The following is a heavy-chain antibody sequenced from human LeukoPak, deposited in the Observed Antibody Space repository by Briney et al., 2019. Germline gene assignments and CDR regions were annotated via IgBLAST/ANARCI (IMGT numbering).Heavy chain of an antibody. CDR1: GYTFTGYY. Sequence: ASVKVSCKASGYTFTGYYMHWARQAPGQGLEWMGWINPNSGGTNYAQKFQGRVTMTRDTSISTAYMELSRLRSDDTAVYYCARSLMVPYYYYMDVWGKGTTVTISS. CDR2: INPNSGGT. V-gene: IGHV1-2*02. CDR3: ARSLMVPYYYYMDV. D-gene: IGHD3-10*01. J-gene: IGHJ6*03.